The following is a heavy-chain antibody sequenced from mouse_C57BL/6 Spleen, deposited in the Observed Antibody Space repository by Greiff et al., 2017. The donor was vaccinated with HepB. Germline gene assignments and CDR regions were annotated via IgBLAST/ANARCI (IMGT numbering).Heavy chain of an antibody. CDR1: GYTFTSYW. Sequence: QVQLQQPGAELVKPGASVKLSCKASGYTFTSYWMQWVKQRPGQGLEWIGEIDPSDSYTNYNQKFKGKATLTVDTSSSTAYMQLSSLTSEDSAVYYCARGRALDYWGQGTTLTVSS. J-gene: IGHJ2*01. CDR2: IDPSDSYT. D-gene: IGHD3-3*01. CDR3: ARGRALDY. V-gene: IGHV1-50*01.